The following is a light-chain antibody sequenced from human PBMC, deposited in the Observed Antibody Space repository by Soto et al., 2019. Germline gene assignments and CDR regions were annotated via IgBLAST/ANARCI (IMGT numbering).Light chain of an antibody. CDR2: DVR. J-gene: IGLJ2*01. Sequence: QSALTQPASVSGSLGQSITISCTGSSTDIGDYSYVSWYQQHPDKAPKLIIYDVRFRPSGVSTRFSGSTSGNTASLTISGLQAEDEAYYYCSSYSSVNTLALFGGGTKLTVL. V-gene: IGLV2-14*01. CDR1: STDIGDYSY. CDR3: SSYSSVNTLAL.